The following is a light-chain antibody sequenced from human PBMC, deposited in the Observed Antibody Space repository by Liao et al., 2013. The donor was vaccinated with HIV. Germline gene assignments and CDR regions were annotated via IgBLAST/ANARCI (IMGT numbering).Light chain of an antibody. J-gene: IGLJ1*01. Sequence: SYELTQPPSVSVSPGQTANITCSGDRLTEKYVYWYQQKPGQSPVLVIYQGTKRPSGIPERFSGSNSGTTATLAISGAQAMDEADYYCQAWDSTAAVFGTGTEVTVL. V-gene: IGLV3-1*01. CDR1: RLTEKY. CDR3: QAWDSTAAV. CDR2: QGT.